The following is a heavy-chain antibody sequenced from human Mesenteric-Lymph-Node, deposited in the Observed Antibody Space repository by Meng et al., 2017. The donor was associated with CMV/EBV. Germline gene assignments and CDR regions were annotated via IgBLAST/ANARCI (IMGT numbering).Heavy chain of an antibody. CDR1: GFTFSSYW. V-gene: IGHV3-7*01. CDR3: ARDYMVVQTHYYYYGMDV. J-gene: IGHJ6*02. D-gene: IGHD2-15*01. Sequence: GESLKISCAASGFTFSSYWMSWVRQAPGKGLEWVANIKQDGSEKYYVDSVKGRFTISRDNAKNSLYLQMNSLRAEDTAVYYCARDYMVVQTHYYYYGMDVWGQGTTVTVSS. CDR2: IKQDGSEK.